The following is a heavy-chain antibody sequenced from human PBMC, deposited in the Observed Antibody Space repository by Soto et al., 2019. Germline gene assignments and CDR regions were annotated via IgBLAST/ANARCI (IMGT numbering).Heavy chain of an antibody. V-gene: IGHV3-30*04. D-gene: IGHD1-1*01. CDR3: AGGTPIRSGTTGGY. CDR1: GITLSSYA. Sequence: QVQVVDSGGGVVQPGTSLRLSCEGSGITLSSYAMHWVRQAPGKGLEGVAVISSDGKNKYYADSVKGRFSISRDSSKNEMYLQVNSLRTEDTAVYYCAGGTPIRSGTTGGYWGQGTLVTVSS. CDR2: ISSDGKNK. J-gene: IGHJ4*02.